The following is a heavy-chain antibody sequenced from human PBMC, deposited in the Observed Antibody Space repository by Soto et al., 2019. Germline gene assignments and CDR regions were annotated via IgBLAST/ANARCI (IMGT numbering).Heavy chain of an antibody. CDR2: VYPSGNT. J-gene: IGHJ5*02. Sequence: SETLSLTCAVSGDSISSGGYSWSWIRQPPGKGLEWIGYVYPSGNTYCTPSLKSRVTISIDTSKNQFSLKLNSVTAADTAVYYCAKEGAENWFDPWGKGTLVT. V-gene: IGHV4-30-2*01. CDR1: GDSISSGGYS. CDR3: AKEGAENWFDP.